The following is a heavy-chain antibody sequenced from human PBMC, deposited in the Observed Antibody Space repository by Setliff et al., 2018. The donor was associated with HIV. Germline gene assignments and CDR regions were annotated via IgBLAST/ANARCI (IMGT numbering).Heavy chain of an antibody. J-gene: IGHJ4*02. V-gene: IGHV1-46*03. CDR1: AGTFISSS. Sequence: ASVQVSCKASAGTFISSSISCVRQAPGQGLEWMGIIDPSDGSTIFAQQFQGRLNMPRDTTTSTVYLELSSLRSEDSAVYYCARAVAAKNVRGEYYFDYWGQGTLVTVSS. D-gene: IGHD3-16*01. CDR3: ARAVAAKNVRGEYYFDY. CDR2: IDPSDGST.